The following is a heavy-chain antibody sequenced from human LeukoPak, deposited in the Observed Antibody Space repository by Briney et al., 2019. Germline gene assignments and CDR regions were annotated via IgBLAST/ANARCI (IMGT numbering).Heavy chain of an antibody. CDR3: ARQTGSGLFILP. V-gene: IGHV4-38-2*02. D-gene: IGHD3/OR15-3a*01. Sequence: SETLSLTCTVSGYSISSGYYWGWIRQPPGKGLEWIGSTYHSGRTFYNPSLKSRVTISVDTSKNQFSLKLTSVTAADTAVYYCARQTGSGLFILPGGQGTLVTVSS. J-gene: IGHJ4*02. CDR2: TYHSGRT. CDR1: GYSISSGYY.